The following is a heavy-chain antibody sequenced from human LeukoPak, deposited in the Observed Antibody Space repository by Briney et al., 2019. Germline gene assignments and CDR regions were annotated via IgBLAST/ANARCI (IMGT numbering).Heavy chain of an antibody. J-gene: IGHJ4*02. CDR1: GGTFSSYA. Sequence: SVKVSCKASGGTFSSYAISWVRQAPGQGLEWMGGIIPIFGTANYAEKFQGRVTITADESTSTAYMELSSLRSEDTAVYYCARESENMIGPHLDYWGQGSMVTVSS. CDR2: IIPIFGTA. D-gene: IGHD3-22*01. CDR3: ARESENMIGPHLDY. V-gene: IGHV1-69*13.